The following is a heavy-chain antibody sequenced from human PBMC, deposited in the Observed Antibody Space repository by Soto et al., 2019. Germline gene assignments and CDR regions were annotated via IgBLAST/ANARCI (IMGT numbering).Heavy chain of an antibody. J-gene: IGHJ4*02. Sequence: QVQLVESGGGVVQPGRSLRLSCAAYGFTFSSYGMHWVRQAPGQWLEWEAVIWDDGSNKYYADSVKGRFTISRDNSKNTLYLQMNSLRAEDTAVYYCARGGSSGWYRNDYWGQGTLVTVSS. CDR1: GFTFSSYG. D-gene: IGHD6-19*01. CDR2: IWDDGSNK. V-gene: IGHV3-33*01. CDR3: ARGGSSGWYRNDY.